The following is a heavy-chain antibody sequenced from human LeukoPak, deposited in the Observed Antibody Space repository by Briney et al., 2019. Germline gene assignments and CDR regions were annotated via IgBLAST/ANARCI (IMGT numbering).Heavy chain of an antibody. CDR3: ARDSSSGWYHDY. J-gene: IGHJ4*02. D-gene: IGHD6-19*01. CDR1: GFTVSSNY. Sequence: GGSLRLSCAASGFTVSSNYMSWVRQAPGKGLEWVSVIYSDGRTYYADSVKGRFTISRDNSKNTLFLRMNSLRAEDTAVYYCARDSSSGWYHDYWSQGTLVIVSS. CDR2: IYSDGRT. V-gene: IGHV3-53*01.